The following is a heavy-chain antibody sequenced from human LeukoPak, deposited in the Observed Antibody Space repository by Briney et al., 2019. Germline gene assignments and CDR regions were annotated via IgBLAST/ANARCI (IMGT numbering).Heavy chain of an antibody. J-gene: IGHJ1*01. CDR3: ARGPGYFRH. CDR2: TYYRSKWFS. V-gene: IGHV6-1*01. CDR1: GDSVSSNSAA. D-gene: IGHD3-10*01. Sequence: SQTLSLTCAISGDSVSSNSAAWNWLRQSPSRGLEWLGRTYYRSKWFSEYAVSVKGRITINPDTSKNQFSLQLNSVTPEDTAVYYCARGPGYFRHWGQGTLVTVSS.